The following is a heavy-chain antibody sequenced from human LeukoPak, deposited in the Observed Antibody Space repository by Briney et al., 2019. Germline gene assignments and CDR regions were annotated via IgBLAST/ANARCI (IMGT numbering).Heavy chain of an antibody. J-gene: IGHJ1*01. CDR2: IRSSSSTI. Sequence: PGGSLTLSCAASGFTFSSYSMKWVRQAAGKVLVWVSYIRSSSSTIYYADSVKGRFTISRDNAKNSLYLQMNSLRDEDTAVYYCARDLGYYYDSSGSEYFQHWGQGTLVTVSS. CDR3: ARDLGYYYDSSGSEYFQH. CDR1: GFTFSSYS. D-gene: IGHD3-22*01. V-gene: IGHV3-48*02.